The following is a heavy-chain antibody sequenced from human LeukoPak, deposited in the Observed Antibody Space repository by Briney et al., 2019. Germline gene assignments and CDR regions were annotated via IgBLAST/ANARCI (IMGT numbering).Heavy chain of an antibody. V-gene: IGHV1-69*05. J-gene: IGHJ4*02. CDR3: SRKTHWGSYRYFDY. Sequence: SVKVSCKASGGTFSSYAISWVRQAPGQGLEWMGRIIAIFGTANYAQKFQGRVTITTDESTGTAYMARSIRRCEDRALESWSRKTHWGSYRYFDYWGQGTLVTVPS. D-gene: IGHD3-16*02. CDR1: GGTFSSYA. CDR2: IIAIFGTA.